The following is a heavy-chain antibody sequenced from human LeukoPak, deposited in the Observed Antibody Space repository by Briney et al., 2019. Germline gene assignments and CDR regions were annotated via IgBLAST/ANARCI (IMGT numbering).Heavy chain of an antibody. CDR2: IKQDGSEK. V-gene: IGHV3-7*01. J-gene: IGHJ4*02. Sequence: PGGSLRLSCAASGFTFSGYWMSWVRQAPGKGLEWVANIKQDGSEKYYVDSVKGRFTISRDNAKNSLYLQMNSLRAEDTAVYYCARDYYGSGSPSDYWGQGTLVTVSS. CDR3: ARDYYGSGSPSDY. CDR1: GFTFSGYW. D-gene: IGHD3-10*01.